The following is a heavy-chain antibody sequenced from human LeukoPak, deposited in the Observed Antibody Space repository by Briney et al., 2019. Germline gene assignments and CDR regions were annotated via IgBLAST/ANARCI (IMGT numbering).Heavy chain of an antibody. V-gene: IGHV1-69*13. D-gene: IGHD5-18*01. CDR1: GGTFSSYA. J-gene: IGHJ1*01. Sequence: APVKVCCKASGGTFSSYAISWVRQSPGQGLEWMGGIIPIFGTANYAQKFQGRVTITADESTSTAYMELSSLRSEDTAVYYCARDGYSWGQGTLVTVSS. CDR3: ARDGYS. CDR2: IIPIFGTA.